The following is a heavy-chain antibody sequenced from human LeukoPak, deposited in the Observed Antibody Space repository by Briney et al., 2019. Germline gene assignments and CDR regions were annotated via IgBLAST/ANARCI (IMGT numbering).Heavy chain of an antibody. Sequence: GASVKVSCKASGYTFTSYGISWVRQAPGQGLEWMGWISAYNGNTNYAQKLQGRVTMTTDTSTSTAYMELRSLRSDDTAVYYCARLQGARYYYDSSGYSDYWGQGTLVTVSS. V-gene: IGHV1-18*01. CDR3: ARLQGARYYYDSSGYSDY. J-gene: IGHJ4*02. CDR2: ISAYNGNT. D-gene: IGHD3-22*01. CDR1: GYTFTSYG.